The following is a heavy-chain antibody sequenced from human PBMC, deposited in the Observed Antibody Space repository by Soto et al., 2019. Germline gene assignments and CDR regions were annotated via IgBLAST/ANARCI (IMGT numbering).Heavy chain of an antibody. V-gene: IGHV3-48*02. J-gene: IGHJ6*02. CDR1: GFTFSLYS. D-gene: IGHD3-16*01. Sequence: EVQLVESGGGLVQPGGSLRLSCAASGFTFSLYSMSWVRQAPGKGLEWVSYISRSSTGIHYADSVKGRFPIYRDDATNAMHLQMNSLRDGDTAVYYCAGAVTWGLDVLGQGTTVSISS. CDR3: AGAVTWGLDV. CDR2: ISRSSTGI.